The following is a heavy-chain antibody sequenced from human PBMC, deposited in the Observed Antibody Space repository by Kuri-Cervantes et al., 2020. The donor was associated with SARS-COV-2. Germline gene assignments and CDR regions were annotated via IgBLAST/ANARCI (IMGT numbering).Heavy chain of an antibody. CDR2: IFHSERT. V-gene: IGHV4-39*07. D-gene: IGHD6-19*01. CDR1: GRSTSSGCYA. CDR3: ARATSPGYSSGWCCDY. Sequence: SETLSSTCHVSGRSTSSGCYAWSWSWQPPGKGLEWIGIIFHSERTYDNPSLKGRVTISLDTSKNQFFLRLTAGTAADTAVYYFARATSPGYSSGWCCDYWGQGILVTVSS. J-gene: IGHJ4*02.